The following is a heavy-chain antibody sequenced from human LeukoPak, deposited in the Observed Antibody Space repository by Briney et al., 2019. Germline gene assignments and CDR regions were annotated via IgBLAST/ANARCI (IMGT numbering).Heavy chain of an antibody. CDR2: ITSSSSYI. Sequence: GGSLRLSCVASGFTFSSRDWMTWVRQAPGKGLEWVSSITSSSSYIYYADSVKGRFTISRDNAKNSLYLQMDSLRVEDTAEYYCARDPYSGNYGAYYYYYMDVWGKGTTVTVSS. V-gene: IGHV3-21*06. CDR1: GFTFSSRDW. D-gene: IGHD1-26*01. J-gene: IGHJ6*03. CDR3: ARDPYSGNYGAYYYYYMDV.